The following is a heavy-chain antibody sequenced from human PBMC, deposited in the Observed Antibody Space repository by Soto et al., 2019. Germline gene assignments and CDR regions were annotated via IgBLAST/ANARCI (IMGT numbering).Heavy chain of an antibody. CDR3: TKNYYFDS. V-gene: IGHV3-23*01. J-gene: IGHJ4*02. CDR1: GFTFSNYA. Sequence: VQLLESGGCLVQPGGSLRLSCAASGFTFSNYAMSWVRQAPGKALEWVSSINIVGGNTNYADSVRGRFTMSRDDSKNTGFLQMNSLRAEDTAIYYCTKNYYFDSWGQGTLVTVSS. CDR2: INIVGGNT.